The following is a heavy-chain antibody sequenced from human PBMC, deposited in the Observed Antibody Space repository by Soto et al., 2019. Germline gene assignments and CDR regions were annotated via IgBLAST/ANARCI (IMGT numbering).Heavy chain of an antibody. V-gene: IGHV3-23*01. J-gene: IGHJ6*02. CDR2: ITGSAGRGRT. CDR3: AKDRGDGYNFNHNLGMDV. D-gene: IGHD5-12*01. CDR1: GFSFSNYA. Sequence: EVQLLESGGGLVQPGGSLRLSCAVSGFSFSNYAMSWVRQAPGKGLEWVSCITGSAGRGRTYYADTVRGRFTISRDTSKNTLYLQIVSLRAEDTAVYYCAKDRGDGYNFNHNLGMDVWGLGTTVTVSS.